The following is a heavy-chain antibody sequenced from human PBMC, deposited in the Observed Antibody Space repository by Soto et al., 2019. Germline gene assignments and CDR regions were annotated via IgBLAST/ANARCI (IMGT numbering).Heavy chain of an antibody. CDR2: IYYSGST. Sequence: QVQLQESGPGLVKPSQTLSLTCTVSGGSISSGDHYWSWIRQPPGKGLEWIGYIYYSGSTYYNPSLKSRLTISVDTSENQFSLKLSSVTAADTAVYYCAREGSFYSDSGGYDYWGQGTLVTVSS. D-gene: IGHD3-22*01. CDR1: GGSISSGDHY. CDR3: AREGSFYSDSGGYDY. V-gene: IGHV4-30-4*01. J-gene: IGHJ4*02.